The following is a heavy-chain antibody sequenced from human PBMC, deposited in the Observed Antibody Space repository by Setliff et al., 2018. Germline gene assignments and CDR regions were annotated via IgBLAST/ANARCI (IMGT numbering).Heavy chain of an antibody. CDR3: ARVHYETSTYSPTLFDH. CDR1: GFSFSDYY. D-gene: IGHD3-22*01. J-gene: IGHJ4*02. V-gene: IGHV3-11*01. CDR2: ISNDAYTI. Sequence: GGSLRLSCAASGFSFSDYYMMWIRQAPGKGLEWVSYISNDAYTIHYADSMKGRLTISRDSSKNSVFLQMNSLRVEDTAVYYCARVHYETSTYSPTLFDHWGQGALVTVSS.